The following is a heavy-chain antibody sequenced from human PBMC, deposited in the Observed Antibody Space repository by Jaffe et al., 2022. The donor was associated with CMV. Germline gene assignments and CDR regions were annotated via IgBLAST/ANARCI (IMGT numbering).Heavy chain of an antibody. D-gene: IGHD3-22*01. CDR1: GGSISSYY. CDR3: ARHGPIDSSGYYYGGLGHWNYYYYYYMDV. V-gene: IGHV4-59*08. J-gene: IGHJ6*03. CDR2: IYYSGST. Sequence: QVQLQESGPGLVKPSETLSLTCTVSGGSISSYYWSWIRQPPGKGLEWIGYIYYSGSTNYNPSLKSRVTISVDTSKNQFSLKLSSVTAADTAVYYCARHGPIDSSGYYYGGLGHWNYYYYYYMDVWGKGTTVTVSS.